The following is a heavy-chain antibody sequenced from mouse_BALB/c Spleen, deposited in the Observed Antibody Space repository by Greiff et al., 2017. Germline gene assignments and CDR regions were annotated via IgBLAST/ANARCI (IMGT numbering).Heavy chain of an antibody. CDR3: ARGVGPYYFDY. CDR1: GFTFSSFG. Sequence: EVKLVESGGGLVQPGGSRKLSCAASGFTFSSFGMHWVRQAPEKGLEWVAYISSGSSTIYYADTVKGRFTISRDNPKNTLFLQMTSLRSEDTAMYYCARGVGPYYFDYWGQGTTLTVSS. CDR2: ISSGSSTI. D-gene: IGHD4-1*01. V-gene: IGHV5-17*02. J-gene: IGHJ2*01.